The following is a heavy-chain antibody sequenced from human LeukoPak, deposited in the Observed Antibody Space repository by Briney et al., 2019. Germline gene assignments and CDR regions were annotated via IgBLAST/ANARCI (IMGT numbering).Heavy chain of an antibody. CDR1: GFTFSSYA. V-gene: IGHV3-23*01. CDR3: AKHPLAGGNPDY. Sequence: GGSLRLSCAASGFTFSSYAMSWVRQTPGKGLEWVSAINGNGVGTFYAGSVVGRFTISRDNSKNTLYLQMSSLRVEDTAVYYSAKHPLAGGNPDYWGQGTLVTVSS. D-gene: IGHD1-14*01. J-gene: IGHJ4*02. CDR2: INGNGVGT.